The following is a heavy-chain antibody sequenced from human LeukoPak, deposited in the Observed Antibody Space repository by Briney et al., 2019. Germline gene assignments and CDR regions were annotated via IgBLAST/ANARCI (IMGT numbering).Heavy chain of an antibody. CDR1: GYTFTSYG. CDR2: ISAYNGNT. CDR3: ASGVAAATLYGMDV. V-gene: IGHV1-18*01. J-gene: IGHJ6*02. Sequence: ASVEVSCKASGYTFTSYGMSWVRQAPGQGLEWMGWISAYNGNTNYAQKLQGRVTMTTDTSTSTAYMEVRRLRVDETAVYYCASGVAAATLYGMDVWGQGTTVTVSS. D-gene: IGHD6-13*01.